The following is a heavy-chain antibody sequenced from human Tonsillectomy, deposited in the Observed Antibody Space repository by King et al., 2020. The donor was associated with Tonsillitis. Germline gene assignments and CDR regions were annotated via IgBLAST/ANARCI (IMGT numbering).Heavy chain of an antibody. V-gene: IGHV1-58*01. D-gene: IGHD3-22*01. CDR1: GFTFTSSA. Sequence: QLVESGPEVKKPGTSVKVPCKASGFTFTSSAVQWVRQARGQRLEWIGWIVVSTGNTNYAQKFKERVTITRDMSTSTAYMELSSLRSEDTAVYYCTADPAYYYDNTAYNFGFWGQGTLVTVSS. J-gene: IGHJ4*02. CDR3: TADPAYYYDNTAYNFGF. CDR2: IVVSTGNT.